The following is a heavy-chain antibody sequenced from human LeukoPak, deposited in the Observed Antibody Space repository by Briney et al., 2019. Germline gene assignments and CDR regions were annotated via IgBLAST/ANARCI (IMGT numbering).Heavy chain of an antibody. CDR1: GFTFSNYW. CDR3: ARDHGRSTVLGMNTFDV. D-gene: IGHD2-8*02. J-gene: IGHJ3*01. Sequence: GGSLRLSCAASGFTFSNYWMHWVRQAPGKGLVWVSRINSDGSSTTYADSVKGRFTISRDNAKNTLYLQMNSLRADDMAVYFCARDHGRSTVLGMNTFDVWGQGTTVPVSS. CDR2: INSDGSST. V-gene: IGHV3-74*01.